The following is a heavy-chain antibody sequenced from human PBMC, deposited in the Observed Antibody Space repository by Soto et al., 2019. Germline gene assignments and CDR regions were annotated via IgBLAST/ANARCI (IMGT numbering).Heavy chain of an antibody. CDR2: INSRAGTT. J-gene: IGHJ4*02. CDR3: AKDRSSTSCYAFDY. Sequence: GGSLRLSCASSGFPFSSFAMSWVRQAPGKGLEWVSGINSRAGTTYYADSVKGRFTISRDNSKNTLYLQMNSLTAEDTAVYYCAKDRSSTSCYAFDYWGRGTLVTVSS. D-gene: IGHD2-2*01. CDR1: GFPFSSFA. V-gene: IGHV3-23*01.